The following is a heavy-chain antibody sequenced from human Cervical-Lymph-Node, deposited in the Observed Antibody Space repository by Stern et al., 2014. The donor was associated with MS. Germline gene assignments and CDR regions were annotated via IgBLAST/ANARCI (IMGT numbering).Heavy chain of an antibody. V-gene: IGHV3-74*03. J-gene: IGHJ6*02. CDR1: GFTFSDYW. CDR3: ARERDYGQYYYYGMDV. Sequence: VQLVQSGGGLLQPGGSVRLSCAASGFTFSDYWMHWVRQAPGKGLVWVARINSDETTREYADSVKGRFTISRDVAKTTLYLQINSLRAEDTAVYYCARERDYGQYYYYGMDVWGQGTTVTVSS. D-gene: IGHD4-17*01. CDR2: INSDETTR.